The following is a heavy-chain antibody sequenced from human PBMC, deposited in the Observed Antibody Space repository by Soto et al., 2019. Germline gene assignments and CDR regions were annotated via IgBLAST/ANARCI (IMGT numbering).Heavy chain of an antibody. V-gene: IGHV3-30*18. CDR1: GFTCSRYG. J-gene: IGHJ4*02. Sequence: QVQLVESGGGVVQPGGSLRLSCAASGFTCSRYGIHWVRQAPGKGLEWVAVITNEGSIKYYADSVKGRFTISRDNSENTVFLQLNSLRGEDTAVYYCAKEGGTLGTSASYGFDYWGQGSRVTVSS. CDR2: ITNEGSIK. CDR3: AKEGGTLGTSASYGFDY. D-gene: IGHD3-16*01.